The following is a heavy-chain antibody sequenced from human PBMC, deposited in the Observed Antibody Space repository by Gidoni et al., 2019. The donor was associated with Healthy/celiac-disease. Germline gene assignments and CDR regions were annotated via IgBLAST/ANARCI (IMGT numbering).Heavy chain of an antibody. Sequence: EVQLLESGGGLVQPGGSLRLSCPASGFTFRSYAMSWVRQAPGKGLEWVSAISGSGGSTYYADSVKGRFTISRDNSKNTLYLQMNSLRAEDTAVYYCAKAGILEWFGEDYYYMDVWGKGTTVTVSS. CDR1: GFTFRSYA. CDR2: ISGSGGST. CDR3: AKAGILEWFGEDYYYMDV. D-gene: IGHD3-3*01. J-gene: IGHJ6*03. V-gene: IGHV3-23*01.